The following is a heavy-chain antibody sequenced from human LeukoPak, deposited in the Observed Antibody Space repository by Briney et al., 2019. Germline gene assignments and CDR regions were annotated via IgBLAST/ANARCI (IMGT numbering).Heavy chain of an antibody. CDR3: ASGGHLDY. Sequence: PGGSLRLSCAVSGCTFSGCWLCWSRQAPGKGLEWVCSLNSDGSAGYYAEVVKGRFTISRDNAKNSLYLQINSLRAEDTAVYYCASGGHLDYWGQGALVTVAS. CDR2: LNSDGSAG. CDR1: GCTFSGCW. D-gene: IGHD3-16*01. J-gene: IGHJ4*02. V-gene: IGHV3-7*03.